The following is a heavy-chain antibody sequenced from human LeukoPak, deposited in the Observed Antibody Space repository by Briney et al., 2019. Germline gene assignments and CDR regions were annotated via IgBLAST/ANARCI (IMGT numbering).Heavy chain of an antibody. CDR3: AREGGPYRPLDY. V-gene: IGHV4-4*02. CDR1: DGSITNTNY. Sequence: SGTLSLTCGVSDGSITNTNYWTWVRPPPGKGLEWIGEVNLQGSTNYNPSLMGRVAISVDTSENHISLQLTSVTAADTAVYYCAREGGPYRPLDYSGQGTLVTVSS. J-gene: IGHJ4*02. CDR2: VNLQGST.